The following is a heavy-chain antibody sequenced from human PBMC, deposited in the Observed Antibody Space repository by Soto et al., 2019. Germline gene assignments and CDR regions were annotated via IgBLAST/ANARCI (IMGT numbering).Heavy chain of an antibody. CDR2: IYWNDDK. J-gene: IGHJ4*02. V-gene: IGHV2-5*01. CDR3: AHYEVLTGYFDY. D-gene: IGHD3-9*01. CDR1: GFSLSTSGVG. Sequence: QITLKESGPTLVKPTQTLTLTCAFSGFSLSTSGVGVGWIRQPPGKALEWLALIYWNDDKRYSPSLKNRLTITKDTSKNLVVLTMTNMAPADTATYYCAHYEVLTGYFDYWGQGTLVTVSS.